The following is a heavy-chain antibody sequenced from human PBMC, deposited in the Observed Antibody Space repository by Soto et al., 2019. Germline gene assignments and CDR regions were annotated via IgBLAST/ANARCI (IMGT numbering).Heavy chain of an antibody. D-gene: IGHD3-22*01. CDR2: FDPEDGET. CDR3: ATDVTPHYYDSSGGSFDI. CDR1: GYTLTELS. Sequence: QVQLVQSGAEVKKPGASVKVSCKVSGYTLTELSMHWVRQAPGKGLVWMGGFDPEDGETIYAQKFQGRVTMTEDTTTDTADMELSSLRSEDTAVYSCATDVTPHYYDSSGGSFDIWGQGTMVTVSS. J-gene: IGHJ3*02. V-gene: IGHV1-24*01.